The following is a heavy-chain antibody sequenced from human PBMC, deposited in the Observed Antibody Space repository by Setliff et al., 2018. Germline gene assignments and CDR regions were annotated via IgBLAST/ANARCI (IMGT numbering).Heavy chain of an antibody. CDR3: TTVPSRSPVITPGAFDL. V-gene: IGHV3-15*01. CDR1: GFSFSNTK. D-gene: IGHD1-20*01. CDR2: IKSAADGGTI. Sequence: GGSLRLSCLASGFSFSNTKMSWIRQAPGKGLEWVGRIKSAADGGTIEYAAAVNGRFTVSRDDSKSTLFLQMNSLKTEDTALYYCTTVPSRSPVITPGAFDLWGQGTMVTVSS. J-gene: IGHJ3*01.